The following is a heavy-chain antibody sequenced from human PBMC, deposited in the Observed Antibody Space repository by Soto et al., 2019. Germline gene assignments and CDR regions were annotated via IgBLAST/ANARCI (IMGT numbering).Heavy chain of an antibody. CDR2: TWYRSQWYG. CDR3: AREATIVRGSITHIHX. D-gene: IGHD3-10*01. V-gene: IGHV6-1*01. J-gene: IGHJ4*02. CDR1: GDSVSSDNAV. Sequence: SQTLSLSCGISGDSVSSDNAVWNWIRQSPSIGLECLGSTWYRSQWYGDYAVSVSSRITINPDTSKNQFSLQLNSVTPEDTAVYYCAREATIVRGSITHIHXWGQVVLVTVSX.